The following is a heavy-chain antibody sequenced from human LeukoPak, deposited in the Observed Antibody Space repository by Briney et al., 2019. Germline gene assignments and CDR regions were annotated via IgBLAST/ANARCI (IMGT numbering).Heavy chain of an antibody. CDR1: GFTFTDYY. CDR2: ISSSTTYT. CDR3: ARGDYGGDYFDY. V-gene: IGHV3-11*05. Sequence: PGGSLRLSCAASGFTFTDYYMIWIRQAPGKGLEWVSYISSSTTYTTYADSVNGRFTISRDNAMNSLYLQMNSLRAEDTAVYYCARGDYGGDYFDYWGQGTLVTVSS. J-gene: IGHJ4*02. D-gene: IGHD4-23*01.